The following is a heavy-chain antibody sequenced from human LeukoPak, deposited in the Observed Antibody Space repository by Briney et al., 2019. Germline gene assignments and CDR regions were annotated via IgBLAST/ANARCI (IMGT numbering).Heavy chain of an antibody. V-gene: IGHV3-23*01. D-gene: IGHD3-22*01. CDR3: AKTMWEQNGYYYDY. CDR2: LSGSGVET. CDR1: GFTFSNYP. J-gene: IGHJ4*02. Sequence: GGSLRLSCAASGFTFSNYPMSWVRQAPGKGLEWVSVLSGSGVETAAAKSVNGRFTISRDNSRNTLFLQMNGLRAEDTAVYYCAKTMWEQNGYYYDYWGQGTLVTVSS.